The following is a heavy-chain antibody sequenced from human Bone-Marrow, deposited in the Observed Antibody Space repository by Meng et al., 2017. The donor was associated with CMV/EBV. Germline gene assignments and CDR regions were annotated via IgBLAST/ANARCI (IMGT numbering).Heavy chain of an antibody. J-gene: IGHJ6*02. Sequence: SVKVSCKASGGTFSSYAISWVRQAPGQGLEWMGGIIPILGIANYAQKFQGRVTITADKSTSTAYMELSSLRSEDTAVYYCARDRSRVVPAAPVGYYYYGMDVWGQGTTVTVSS. D-gene: IGHD2-2*01. CDR2: IIPILGIA. V-gene: IGHV1-69*10. CDR1: GGTFSSYA. CDR3: ARDRSRVVPAAPVGYYYYGMDV.